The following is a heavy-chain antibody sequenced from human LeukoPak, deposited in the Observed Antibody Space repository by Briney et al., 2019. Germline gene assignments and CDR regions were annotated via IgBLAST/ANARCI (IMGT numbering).Heavy chain of an antibody. CDR1: GGTFSSYA. D-gene: IGHD3-10*01. CDR3: ARVYGSGSYHIDY. Sequence: GASVKVSCKASGGTFSSYAISWVRQAPGQGLEWMGGIIPIFGTANYAQKFQGRVTITADESTSTAYMELSSLRSEDTAVYYCARVYGSGSYHIDYWGQGTLVTVSS. J-gene: IGHJ4*02. CDR2: IIPIFGTA. V-gene: IGHV1-69*13.